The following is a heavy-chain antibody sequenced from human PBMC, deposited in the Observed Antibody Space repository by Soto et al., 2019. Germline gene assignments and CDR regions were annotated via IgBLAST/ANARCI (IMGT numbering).Heavy chain of an antibody. Sequence: QVQLVESGGGLVKPGGSLRLSCADSGFTFSAYYMSWISQAPGKGLEWVSYISSSGSTIYYADSVKGRFTISRDNAKNSLYLQMNSLRAEDTAVYYCARDTYQLLYAFDIWGQGTMVTVSS. D-gene: IGHD2-2*01. CDR2: ISSSGSTI. J-gene: IGHJ3*02. CDR1: GFTFSAYY. CDR3: ARDTYQLLYAFDI. V-gene: IGHV3-11*01.